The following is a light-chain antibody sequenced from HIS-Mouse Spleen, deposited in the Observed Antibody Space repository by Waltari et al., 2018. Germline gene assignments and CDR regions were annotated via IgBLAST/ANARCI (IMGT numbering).Light chain of an antibody. CDR2: DVR. CDR1: SSDVGGYNY. V-gene: IGLV2-11*01. Sequence: QSALTQPRSVSGSPGQSVTISCTGPSSDVGGYNYVSWYQQHPGKAPKLMIYDVRKRPSGVPDRFSGSKSGNTASLTISGLQAEDEADYYCCSYAGSYPVVFGGGTKLTVL. J-gene: IGLJ2*01. CDR3: CSYAGSYPVV.